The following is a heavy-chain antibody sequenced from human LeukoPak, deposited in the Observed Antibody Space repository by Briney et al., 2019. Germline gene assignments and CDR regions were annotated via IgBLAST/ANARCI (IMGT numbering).Heavy chain of an antibody. CDR2: ISFDGSSK. Sequence: GKSLRLSCAASGFTFNSYGMSWVRQAPGKGPEWVAFISFDGSSKYYRDSVKGRFVIHRDNSQNTMYLQMDSLRAEDTATYYCAKDLSPRGYTYGYGVFEIWGQGTRVTVSS. V-gene: IGHV3-33*06. D-gene: IGHD5-18*01. CDR1: GFTFNSYG. CDR3: AKDLSPRGYTYGYGVFEI. J-gene: IGHJ3*02.